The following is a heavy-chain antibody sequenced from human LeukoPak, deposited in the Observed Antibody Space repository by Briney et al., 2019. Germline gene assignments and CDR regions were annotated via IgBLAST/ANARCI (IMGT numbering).Heavy chain of an antibody. J-gene: IGHJ4*02. CDR2: IYYSGST. CDR1: GGSLSSYY. Sequence: PSETLSLTCTVSGGSLSSYYWSWIRQPPGKGLEWIGYIYYSGSTNYNPSLESRVTISVDTSKNQFSLKLSSVTAAETAVYYCARVPDYGDYHRYFDYWGQGTLVTVSS. V-gene: IGHV4-59*01. CDR3: ARVPDYGDYHRYFDY. D-gene: IGHD4-17*01.